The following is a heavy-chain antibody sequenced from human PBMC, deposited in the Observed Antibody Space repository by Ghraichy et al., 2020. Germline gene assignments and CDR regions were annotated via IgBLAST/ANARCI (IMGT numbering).Heavy chain of an antibody. Sequence: GALRLSCAASGFTFSNYGMHWVRQAPGKGLEWVAVIWYDGSNKYYADSVKGRFTLSRDNSKNTLYLQMNSLRAEDTAVYYCAKVGNYGSGSYWADAFDIWGQGTMVTVSS. D-gene: IGHD3-10*01. J-gene: IGHJ3*02. CDR1: GFTFSNYG. CDR3: AKVGNYGSGSYWADAFDI. V-gene: IGHV3-33*06. CDR2: IWYDGSNK.